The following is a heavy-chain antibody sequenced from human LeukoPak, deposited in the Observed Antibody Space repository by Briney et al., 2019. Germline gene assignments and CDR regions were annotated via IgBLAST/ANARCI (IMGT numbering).Heavy chain of an antibody. CDR3: ARHKQLARYFDL. V-gene: IGHV4-38-2*02. CDR1: GYSISSGYY. D-gene: IGHD6-6*01. CDR2: IYHSGST. Sequence: SETLSLTCTVSGYSISSGYYWGWIRQPPGKGLEWIGSIYHSGSTYYNPSLKSRVTISVDTSKNQFSLKLSSVTAADTAVYYCARHKQLARYFDLWGRGTLVTVSS. J-gene: IGHJ2*01.